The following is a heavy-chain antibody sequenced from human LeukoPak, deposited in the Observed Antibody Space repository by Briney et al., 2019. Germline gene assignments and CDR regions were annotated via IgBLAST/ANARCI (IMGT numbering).Heavy chain of an antibody. V-gene: IGHV4-59*01. D-gene: IGHD3-22*01. CDR3: ARDHANYYDSSGYAFDI. CDR2: IYYSGST. CDR1: GGSISSYY. J-gene: IGHJ3*02. Sequence: TSETLSLTCTVSGGSISSYYWSWIRQPPGKGLERIGYIYYSGSTNYNPSLKSRVTISVDTSKNQFSLKLSSVTAADTAVYYCARDHANYYDSSGYAFDIWGQGTMVTVSS.